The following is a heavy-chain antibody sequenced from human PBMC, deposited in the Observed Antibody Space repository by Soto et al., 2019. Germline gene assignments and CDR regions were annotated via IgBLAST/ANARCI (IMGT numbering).Heavy chain of an antibody. CDR1: GYTFTSCG. D-gene: IGHD3-10*01. J-gene: IGHJ6*02. CDR3: ARKSTMAVRGLFRYHSYGLDV. CDR2: ISAYNGNT. Sequence: GASVKVSCKASGYTFTSCGISWVRQAPGQGLEWMGWISAYNGNTNYAQKLQGRVTMTTDTSTSTTYMELRSLRSDDTAVYYCARKSTMAVRGLFRYHSYGLDVWGQGTTVTVSS. V-gene: IGHV1-18*01.